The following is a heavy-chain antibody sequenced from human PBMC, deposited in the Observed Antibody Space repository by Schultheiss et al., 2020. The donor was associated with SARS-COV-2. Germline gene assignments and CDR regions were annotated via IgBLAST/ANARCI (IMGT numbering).Heavy chain of an antibody. CDR2: IYYSGST. J-gene: IGHJ2*01. CDR1: GGSFSGYY. D-gene: IGHD6-19*01. V-gene: IGHV4-59*01. Sequence: SETLSLTCAVYGGSFSGYYWSWIRQPPGKGLAWIGYIYYSGSTNYNPSLKSRVTISVDTSKNQFSLKLSSVTAADTAVYYCARDPSGWPNWYFDLWGRGTLVTGSS. CDR3: ARDPSGWPNWYFDL.